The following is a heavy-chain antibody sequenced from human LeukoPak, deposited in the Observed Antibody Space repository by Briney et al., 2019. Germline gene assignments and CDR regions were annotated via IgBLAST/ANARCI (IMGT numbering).Heavy chain of an antibody. V-gene: IGHV4-61*02. CDR1: GGSISSGSYF. J-gene: IGHJ3*02. Sequence: SETLSLTCTVSGGSISSGSYFWSWIRQPAGNGLEWIGRIYTSGSTNYNPSLKSRVTISVDTSKNQFSLKLSSVTAADTAVYYCARGPHWVTGDYDAFDIWGQGTMVTVSS. D-gene: IGHD4-17*01. CDR3: ARGPHWVTGDYDAFDI. CDR2: IYTSGST.